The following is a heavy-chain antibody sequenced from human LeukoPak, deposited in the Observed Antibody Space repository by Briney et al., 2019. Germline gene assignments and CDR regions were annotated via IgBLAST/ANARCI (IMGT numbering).Heavy chain of an antibody. CDR3: AREPSGTHYPYYFDY. Sequence: SETLSLTCTVSGGSISSYYWSWIRQPAGKGLEWIGRIYTSGSTNYNPSLKSRVTMSVDTSKNQFSLKLSSVTAADTAVYYCAREPSGTHYPYYFDYWGQGTLVTVSS. CDR1: GGSISSYY. J-gene: IGHJ4*02. V-gene: IGHV4-4*07. D-gene: IGHD1-26*01. CDR2: IYTSGST.